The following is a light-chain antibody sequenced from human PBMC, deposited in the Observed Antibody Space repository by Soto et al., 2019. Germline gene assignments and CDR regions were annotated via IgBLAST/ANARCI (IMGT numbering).Light chain of an antibody. Sequence: DVQMTQSPSSLSAFVGDRVTITCRASQGIAPYLAWFQQKPGKVPKLLIYATSTLQSGVPSRFSGSGSGTYFTLTINSLQPEDVGTYYCQKYNSAPLTFGGGTNVEIK. V-gene: IGKV1-27*01. CDR1: QGIAPY. CDR3: QKYNSAPLT. J-gene: IGKJ4*01. CDR2: ATS.